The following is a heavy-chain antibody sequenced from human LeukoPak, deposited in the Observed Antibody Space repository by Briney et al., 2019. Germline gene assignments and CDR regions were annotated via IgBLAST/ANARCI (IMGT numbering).Heavy chain of an antibody. J-gene: IGHJ5*02. CDR3: ARHKIVVVTALGWFDP. V-gene: IGHV4-39*01. D-gene: IGHD2-21*02. Sequence: SETLSLTCTVSGGSISSSSYYWGWIRQPPGRGVEWIVSIYYSGRTYYNPSLKSRVTISVDTSKNQFSLKLSSVTAADTAVYYCARHKIVVVTALGWFDPWGQGTLVTVSS. CDR1: GGSISSSSYY. CDR2: IYYSGRT.